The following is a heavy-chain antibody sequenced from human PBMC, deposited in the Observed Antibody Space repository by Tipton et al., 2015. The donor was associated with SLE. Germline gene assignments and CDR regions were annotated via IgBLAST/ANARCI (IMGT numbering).Heavy chain of an antibody. D-gene: IGHD2-21*02. CDR2: IYYSGST. CDR3: ARGKADCRDDCYDAFDI. V-gene: IGHV4-59*01. J-gene: IGHJ3*02. Sequence: TLSLTCTVSGGSISGYYWSWIRQPPGKGLEWIGYIYYSGSTNYNPSLKSRVTISVDTSKNQLSLKMISVTAADTAVYFCARGKADCRDDCYDAFDIWGQGTMVTVSS. CDR1: GGSISGYY.